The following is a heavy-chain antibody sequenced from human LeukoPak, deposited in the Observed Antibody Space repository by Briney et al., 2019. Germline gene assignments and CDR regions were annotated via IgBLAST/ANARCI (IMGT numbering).Heavy chain of an antibody. CDR3: ASRPRADIGPLDF. CDR2: ISGSGSRT. J-gene: IGHJ4*02. Sequence: GGSLRLSCAASGFTFSNYAMSWVRQAPGKGLEWVSSISGSGSRTYYTDSVKGRFTISRDNSKNTLYLQMNSLRADETAVYYCASRPRADIGPLDFWGQGIPVTVSS. CDR1: GFTFSNYA. V-gene: IGHV3-23*01. D-gene: IGHD1-14*01.